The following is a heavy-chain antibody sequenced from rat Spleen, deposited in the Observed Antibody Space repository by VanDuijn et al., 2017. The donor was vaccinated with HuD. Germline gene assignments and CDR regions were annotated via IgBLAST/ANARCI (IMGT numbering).Heavy chain of an antibody. CDR2: MRYNGDT. D-gene: IGHD5-1*01. J-gene: IGHJ2*01. CDR3: TRGLGYFDY. CDR1: GFSLTSYN. Sequence: QVQLKESGPGLVQPSQTLSLTCTVSGFSLTSYNVHWVRQPPGKGLEWMGRMRYNGDTSYNSALKSRLSISRDTSKNQVFLKMNSLQTDDTGTYYCTRGLGYFDYWGQGVMVTVSS. V-gene: IGHV2-63*01.